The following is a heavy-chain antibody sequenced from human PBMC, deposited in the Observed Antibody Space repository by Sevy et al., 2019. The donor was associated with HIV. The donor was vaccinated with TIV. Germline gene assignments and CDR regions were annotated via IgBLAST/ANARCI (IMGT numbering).Heavy chain of an antibody. CDR2: ISISGRMI. CDR3: AREAAGVRGVYVY. V-gene: IGHV3-11*01. CDR1: GFTFSNYY. Sequence: GGSLRLSCAASGFTFSNYYMNWIRQAPGKGLEWVSSISISGRMISYADSVKGRFTISRDNAKNSLYLQMSSLRADDTAVYYCAREAAGVRGVYVYWGQGTLVSASS. J-gene: IGHJ4*02. D-gene: IGHD3-10*01.